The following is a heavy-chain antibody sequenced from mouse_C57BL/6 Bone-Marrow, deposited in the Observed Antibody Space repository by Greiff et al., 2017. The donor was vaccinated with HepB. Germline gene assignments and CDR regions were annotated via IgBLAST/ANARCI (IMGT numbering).Heavy chain of an antibody. J-gene: IGHJ2*01. V-gene: IGHV1-64*01. CDR1: GYTFTSYW. CDR2: IHPNSGST. Sequence: QVQLQQPGAELVKPGASVKLSCKASGYTFTSYWMHWVKQRPGQGLEWIGMIHPNSGSTNYNEKFKSKATLTVDKSSSTAYMQLSSLTSEDSAVYYCEREDYYGSSLHFDYWGQGTTLTVSS. CDR3: EREDYYGSSLHFDY. D-gene: IGHD1-1*01.